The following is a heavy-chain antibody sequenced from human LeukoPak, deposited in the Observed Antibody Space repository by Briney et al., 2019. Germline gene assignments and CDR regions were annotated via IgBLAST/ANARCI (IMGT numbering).Heavy chain of an antibody. CDR2: IYSGGST. CDR3: AREEDNSSWLDLDS. J-gene: IGHJ4*02. V-gene: IGHV3-66*01. Sequence: GGSLSLSCAASGFTVSSNYMAWVRQAPGKGLEWVSVIYSGGSTYYADSVEGRFIISRDNSRNTVFLEMNNLRVEDTAVYYCAREEDNSSWLDLDSWGQGTLVSVSS. D-gene: IGHD6-13*01. CDR1: GFTVSSNY.